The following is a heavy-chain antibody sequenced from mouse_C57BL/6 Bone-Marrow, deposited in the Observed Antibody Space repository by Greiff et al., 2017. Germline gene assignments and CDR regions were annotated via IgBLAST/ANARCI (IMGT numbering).Heavy chain of an antibody. CDR1: GFTFSDYY. Sequence: EVQGVESGGGLVQPGGSLKLSCAASGFTFSDYYMYWVRQTPEKRLEWVAYISTGGGSTYYPDTVKGRFTISRDNAKNTLYLQMSRLKSEDTAMYYCARQAYAMDYWGQGTSVPVSS. J-gene: IGHJ4*01. V-gene: IGHV5-12*01. CDR2: ISTGGGST. CDR3: ARQAYAMDY.